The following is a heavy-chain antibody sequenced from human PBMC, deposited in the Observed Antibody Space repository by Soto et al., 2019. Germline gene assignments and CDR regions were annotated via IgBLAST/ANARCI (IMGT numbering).Heavy chain of an antibody. CDR3: ARDQGSYYYFDY. D-gene: IGHD1-26*01. V-gene: IGHV4-59*01. J-gene: IGHJ4*02. Sequence: SETMSLTCTVAGGSIISYYWSWIRQPPGKGLEWIGYIYYSGSTNYNPSLKSRVTISVDTSKNQFSLKLSSVTAADTAVYYCARDQGSYYYFDYWGQGTLVTVSS. CDR1: GGSIISYY. CDR2: IYYSGST.